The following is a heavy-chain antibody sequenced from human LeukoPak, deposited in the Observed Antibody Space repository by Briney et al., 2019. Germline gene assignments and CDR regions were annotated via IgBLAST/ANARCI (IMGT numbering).Heavy chain of an antibody. Sequence: GGSLRLSCAASGFTFSDYYMNWIRQAPGKGLEWVSYISGSGSTIFYANSVKGRFTISRDNAKNSLYLQMNSLRAEDTAVYYCARARYCSSSSCYKDYWGQGTLVTVSS. V-gene: IGHV3-11*04. D-gene: IGHD2-2*02. CDR1: GFTFSDYY. J-gene: IGHJ4*02. CDR2: ISGSGSTI. CDR3: ARARYCSSSSCYKDY.